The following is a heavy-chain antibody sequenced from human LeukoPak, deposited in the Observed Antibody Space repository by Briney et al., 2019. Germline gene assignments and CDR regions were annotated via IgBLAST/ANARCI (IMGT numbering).Heavy chain of an antibody. CDR3: AKGDSATVTTGFFDY. V-gene: IGHV3-9*01. CDR2: ISWNSGSI. Sequence: PGGSLRLSCEASGFTFDNYAMHWVRQAPGQGLEWISGISWNSGSIGYADSVKGRFTISRDNTKNSLYLQMNSLRAEDTALYYCAKGDSATVTTGFFDYWGQGTLVTVSS. CDR1: GFTFDNYA. D-gene: IGHD4-11*01. J-gene: IGHJ4*02.